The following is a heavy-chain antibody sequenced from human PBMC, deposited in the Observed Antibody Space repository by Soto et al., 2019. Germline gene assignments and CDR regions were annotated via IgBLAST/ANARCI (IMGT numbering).Heavy chain of an antibody. CDR2: INPSGGST. D-gene: IGHD2-2*01. CDR3: ARDTSF. CDR1: GYTFTIYF. V-gene: IGHV1-46*03. Sequence: GASVKVSCKSSGYTFTIYFMHWVRQAPGQGLERMEIINPSGGSTSYAQKFQGRVTMTRDTSTSTVYMELSSLRSEDTAVYYCARDTSFWGQGTLVTVSS. J-gene: IGHJ4*02.